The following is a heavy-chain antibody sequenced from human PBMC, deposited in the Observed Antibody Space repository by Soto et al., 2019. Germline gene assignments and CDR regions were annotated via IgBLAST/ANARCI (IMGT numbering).Heavy chain of an antibody. J-gene: IGHJ4*02. D-gene: IGHD6-13*01. CDR1: GFTFSGSA. Sequence: RGSLRLSCAASGFTFSGSAMHWVRQASGKGLEWVGRIRSKANSYATAYAASVKGRFTISRDDSKNTAYLQMNSMKTEDTAVYYCTREPYSSSFFSRPPFDYWCQGTLVTVSS. CDR2: IRSKANSYAT. CDR3: TREPYSSSFFSRPPFDY. V-gene: IGHV3-73*01.